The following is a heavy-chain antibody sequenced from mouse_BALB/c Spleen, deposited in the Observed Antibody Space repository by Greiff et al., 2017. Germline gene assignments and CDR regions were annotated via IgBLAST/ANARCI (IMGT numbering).Heavy chain of an antibody. V-gene: IGHV5-12-1*01. CDR3: ARHGDYDVRDFDY. J-gene: IGHJ2*01. Sequence: EVQLVESGGGLVQPGGSRKLSCAASGFTFSSYDMSWVRQTPEKRLEWVAYISSGGGSTYYPDTVKGRFTISRDNAKNTLYLQMSSLKSEDTAMYYCARHGDYDVRDFDYWGQGTTLTVSS. D-gene: IGHD2-4*01. CDR1: GFTFSSYD. CDR2: ISSGGGST.